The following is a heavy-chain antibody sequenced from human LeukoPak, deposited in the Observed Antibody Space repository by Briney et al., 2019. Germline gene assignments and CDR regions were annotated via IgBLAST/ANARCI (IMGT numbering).Heavy chain of an antibody. J-gene: IGHJ3*02. CDR3: AKVITMIVVVVDAFDI. CDR1: GFTFSSYG. D-gene: IGHD3-22*01. V-gene: IGHV3-30*02. Sequence: GGSLRLSCAASGFTFSSYGMHWVRQAPGKGLEWVAFIRYDGSNKYYADSVKGRFTISRDNSKNTLYLQMNSLRAEDTAVYYCAKVITMIVVVVDAFDIWGQGTMVTVSS. CDR2: IRYDGSNK.